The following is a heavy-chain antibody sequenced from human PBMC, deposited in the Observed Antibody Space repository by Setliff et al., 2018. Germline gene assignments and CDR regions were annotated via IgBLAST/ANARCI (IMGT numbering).Heavy chain of an antibody. D-gene: IGHD3-10*01. Sequence: PSETLSLTCAVYDGSFSDYYWGRIRQPPGKGLEWIGEINHSGSTNYKSSLKSRVTISVDTSKNQFSLKLNSVTAADTAVYYCARRWNFGPYGSGIHDAFDMWGQGTMVTVSS. V-gene: IGHV4-34*01. J-gene: IGHJ3*02. CDR3: ARRWNFGPYGSGIHDAFDM. CDR1: DGSFSDYY. CDR2: INHSGST.